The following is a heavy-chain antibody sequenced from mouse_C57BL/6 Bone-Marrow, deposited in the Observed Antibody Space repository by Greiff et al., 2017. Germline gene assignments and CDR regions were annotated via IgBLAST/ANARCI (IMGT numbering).Heavy chain of an antibody. J-gene: IGHJ3*01. CDR3: TRIAY. V-gene: IGHV14-4*01. Sequence: QQESGAELVRPGASVKLSCTASGFNIKDDYMHWVKQRPEQGLEWIGWIDPENGDTEYASKFQGKATITVDTSSNTAYLQLSSLTSEDTAVYYCTRIAYWGQGTLVTVSA. CDR1: GFNIKDDY. CDR2: IDPENGDT.